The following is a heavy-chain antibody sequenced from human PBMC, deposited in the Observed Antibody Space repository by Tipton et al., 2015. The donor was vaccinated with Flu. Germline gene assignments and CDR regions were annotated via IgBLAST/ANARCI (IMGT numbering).Heavy chain of an antibody. CDR2: VYYSGTT. CDR1: SGSIRSTNYF. V-gene: IGHV4-61*05. J-gene: IGHJ4*02. CDR3: ARLSYYDVDLKNFYFDY. Sequence: GLVKPSETLSLTCTVSSGSIRSTNYFCAWIRQPPGKGLEWIGYVYYSGTTNYNPSLKSRVTISVDTPKSQFSLMLRSVTAADTAVYYCARLSYYDVDLKNFYFDYWGQGALVTVSS. D-gene: IGHD3-10*02.